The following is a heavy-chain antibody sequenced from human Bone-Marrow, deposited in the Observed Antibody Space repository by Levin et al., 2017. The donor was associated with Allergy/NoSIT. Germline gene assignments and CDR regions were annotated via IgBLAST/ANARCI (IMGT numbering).Heavy chain of an antibody. J-gene: IGHJ4*02. CDR3: ATRPQSRGLIGEGYYFDY. CDR1: GFSFSTHA. CDR2: ISGSGDST. Sequence: HPGGSLRLSCAASGFSFSTHAMTWVRQAPGKGLEWVSIISGSGDSTYYADSVKGRFTISRDNSKNTLYLQMNSLRVEDMAVYFCATRPQSRGLIGEGYYFDYWGQGTLVTVSS. V-gene: IGHV3-23*01. D-gene: IGHD3-10*01.